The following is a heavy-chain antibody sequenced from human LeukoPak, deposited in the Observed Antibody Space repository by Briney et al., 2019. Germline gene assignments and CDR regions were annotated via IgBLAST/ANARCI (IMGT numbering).Heavy chain of an antibody. CDR1: GFTFSTFA. Sequence: GGSLRLSCEASGFTFSTFAMIWVRQAPGKGLEWVLSISSSSSYIYYADSVKGRFTISRDNAKNSLYLQMNSLRAEDTAVYYCARRDSSSSDYWGQGTLVTVSS. V-gene: IGHV3-21*01. CDR2: ISSSSSYI. D-gene: IGHD6-6*01. J-gene: IGHJ4*02. CDR3: ARRDSSSSDY.